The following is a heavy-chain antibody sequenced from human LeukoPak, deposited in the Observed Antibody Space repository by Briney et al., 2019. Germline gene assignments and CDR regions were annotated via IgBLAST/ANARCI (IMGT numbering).Heavy chain of an antibody. Sequence: SETLSLTCTVSGGSISSSSYYWIWIRQPAGQGLEWIGRINTSGRTNYNPSLKSRVTISVDTSRNLFFLKLSSVTAADTAVYYCARNNYHNMDVWGKGTTVTVSS. J-gene: IGHJ6*03. CDR1: GGSISSSSYY. D-gene: IGHD1-1*01. V-gene: IGHV4-61*02. CDR3: ARNNYHNMDV. CDR2: INTSGRT.